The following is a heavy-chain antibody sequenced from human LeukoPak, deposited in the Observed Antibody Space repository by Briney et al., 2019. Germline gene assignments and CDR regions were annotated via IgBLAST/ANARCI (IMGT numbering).Heavy chain of an antibody. Sequence: PGGSLRLXCAASGFTFSGSAMHWVRQASGKGLEWVGRIRSKANSYATAYAASVKGRFTISRDDSKNTAYLQMNSLKTEDTAVYYCTRWSPRTFYYDSSGYYYAFDYWGQGTLVTVSS. J-gene: IGHJ4*02. CDR3: TRWSPRTFYYDSSGYYYAFDY. CDR2: IRSKANSYAT. V-gene: IGHV3-73*01. CDR1: GFTFSGSA. D-gene: IGHD3-22*01.